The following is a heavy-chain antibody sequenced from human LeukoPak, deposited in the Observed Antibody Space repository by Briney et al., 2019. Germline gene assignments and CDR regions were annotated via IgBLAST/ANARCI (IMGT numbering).Heavy chain of an antibody. V-gene: IGHV3-33*01. Sequence: GGSLRLSCVASGFTFSNYGMHWVRQAPGKGLEWVAVIWYDGTNKYYVDSVKGRFTSSRDNYKNTLYLQMDGLRVEDTAVYYCARGPCGDDCFSYWYFDLWGRGTLVTVSS. J-gene: IGHJ2*01. CDR2: IWYDGTNK. CDR1: GFTFSNYG. D-gene: IGHD2-21*02. CDR3: ARGPCGDDCFSYWYFDL.